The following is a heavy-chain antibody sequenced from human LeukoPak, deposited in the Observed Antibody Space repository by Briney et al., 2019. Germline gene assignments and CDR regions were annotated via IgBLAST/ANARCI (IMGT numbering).Heavy chain of an antibody. CDR3: ASGDPGYSSGPFDY. D-gene: IGHD6-19*01. J-gene: IGHJ4*02. V-gene: IGHV4-39*07. Sequence: SETLSLTCTVSGGSISSSSYYWGWIRQPPGKGLEWIGSIYYSGSTYYNPSLKSRVTISVDTSKTQFSLKLSSVTAADTAVYYCASGDPGYSSGPFDYWGQGTLVTVSS. CDR2: IYYSGST. CDR1: GGSISSSSYY.